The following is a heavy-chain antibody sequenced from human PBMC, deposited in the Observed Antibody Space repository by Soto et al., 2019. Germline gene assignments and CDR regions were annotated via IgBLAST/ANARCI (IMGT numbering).Heavy chain of an antibody. D-gene: IGHD2-2*01. CDR1: GDSISSGDYY. CDR2: IYYSGTT. J-gene: IGHJ4*02. CDR3: ARSRYCSSTSCFTLGDYFDS. Sequence: PSETLSLTCTVSGDSISSGDYYWSWIRQPPGKGLEWIGHIYYSGTTYYNPALKGRVTISVDTSKNQFSLKLSSVTAADTAVYHCARSRYCSSTSCFTLGDYFDSWGQGTLVTVSS. V-gene: IGHV4-30-4*01.